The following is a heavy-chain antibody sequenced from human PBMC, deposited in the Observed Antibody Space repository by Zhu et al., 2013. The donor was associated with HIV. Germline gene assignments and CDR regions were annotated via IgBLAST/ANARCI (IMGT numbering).Heavy chain of an antibody. V-gene: IGHV1-2*02. CDR2: INPNSGGT. CDR1: GYTFTGYY. CDR3: AILEPLSITMVRGVISP. J-gene: IGHJ5*02. D-gene: IGHD3-10*01. Sequence: QVQLVQSGTEVKKPGATVKVSCKASGYTFTGYYMHWVRQAPGQGLEWMGWINPNSGGTNYAQKFQGRVTMTRDTSISTAYMELSRLRSDDTAVYYCAILEPLSITMVRGVISPWGQGTLVTVSS.